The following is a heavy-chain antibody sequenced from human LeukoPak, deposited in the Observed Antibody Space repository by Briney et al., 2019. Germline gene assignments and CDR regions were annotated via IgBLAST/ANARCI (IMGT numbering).Heavy chain of an antibody. CDR3: AKDFSVYDFWRAPSRLDS. J-gene: IGHJ4*02. CDR1: GFTFSSYA. V-gene: IGHV3-23*01. CDR2: ISGSGGGT. D-gene: IGHD3-3*01. Sequence: GGSLRLSCAASGFTFSSYAMSWVRQAPGKGLEWVSAISGSGGGTYYADSVKGRFTIYRYNSEDPLYLQMHSLRAEDTAVSYCAKDFSVYDFWRAPSRLDSWGQGTLVTVSS.